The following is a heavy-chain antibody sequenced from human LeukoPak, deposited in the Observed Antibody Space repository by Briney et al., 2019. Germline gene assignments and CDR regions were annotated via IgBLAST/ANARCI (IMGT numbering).Heavy chain of an antibody. CDR3: AREGIDYDSSGPHYYFDY. D-gene: IGHD3-22*01. V-gene: IGHV3-7*01. CDR2: IKQDGSEK. Sequence: GGSLRLSCAASGFTFSSYWMSWVRLAPGKGLEWVANIKQDGSEKYYVDSVKGRFTISRDNAKNSLYLQMNSLRAEDTAVYYCAREGIDYDSSGPHYYFDYWGQGTLVTVSS. CDR1: GFTFSSYW. J-gene: IGHJ4*02.